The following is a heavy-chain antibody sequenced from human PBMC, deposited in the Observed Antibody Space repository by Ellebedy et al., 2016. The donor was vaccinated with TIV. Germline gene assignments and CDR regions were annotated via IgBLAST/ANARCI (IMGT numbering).Heavy chain of an antibody. D-gene: IGHD3-22*01. CDR1: GFTFSSYS. J-gene: IGHJ4*02. CDR3: ARETPDSSGYYYAGY. V-gene: IGHV3-21*01. Sequence: GESLKISCAASGFTFSSYSMNWVRQAPGKGLEWVSSISSSSSYIYYADSVKGRFTISRDNAKNSLYLQMNSLRAEDTAVYYCARETPDSSGYYYAGYWGQGTLVTVSS. CDR2: ISSSSSYI.